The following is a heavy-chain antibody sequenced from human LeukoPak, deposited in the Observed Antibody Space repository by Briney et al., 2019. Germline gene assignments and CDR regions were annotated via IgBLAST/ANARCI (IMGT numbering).Heavy chain of an antibody. CDR3: ARGSGYDSSGYLDY. CDR2: IYSGGST. V-gene: IGHV3-53*01. CDR1: GFTVSSNY. D-gene: IGHD3-22*01. Sequence: GGSLRLSCAASGFTVSSNYMSWVRQAPGKGLEWVSVIYSGGSTYYADSVKGRFTISRDNSENTLYLQMNSLRAEDTAVYYCARGSGYDSSGYLDYWGQGTLVTVSS. J-gene: IGHJ4*02.